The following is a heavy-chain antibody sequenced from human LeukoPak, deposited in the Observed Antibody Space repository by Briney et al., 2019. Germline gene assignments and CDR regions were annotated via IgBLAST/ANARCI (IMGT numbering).Heavy chain of an antibody. Sequence: PGGSLRLSCAPSEFSFGSYAMRWARQAPGKGLQWVSGISGSGDSTYYADSVNGRFTISRDNSKNTLYLQMISLRAEDTAVYYCAKGGGSYFRRVTYYYYYMDVWGKGTTVTVSS. CDR1: EFSFGSYA. CDR3: AKGGGSYFRRVTYYYYYMDV. D-gene: IGHD1-26*01. J-gene: IGHJ6*03. V-gene: IGHV3-23*01. CDR2: ISGSGDST.